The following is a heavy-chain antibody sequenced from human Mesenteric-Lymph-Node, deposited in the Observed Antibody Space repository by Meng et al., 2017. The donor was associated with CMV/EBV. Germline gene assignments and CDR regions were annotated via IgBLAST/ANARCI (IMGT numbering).Heavy chain of an antibody. D-gene: IGHD3-10*01. J-gene: IGHJ4*02. CDR3: AKDLGESGTPMG. V-gene: IGHV3-30*02. Sequence: GESLKISCAASGFTFSSYGMHWVRQAPGKGLEWVAFIRYDGSNKYYADSVKGRFTISRDNSKNTLYLQTNSLRAEDTAVYYCAKDLGESGTPMGWGQGTLVTVSS. CDR2: IRYDGSNK. CDR1: GFTFSSYG.